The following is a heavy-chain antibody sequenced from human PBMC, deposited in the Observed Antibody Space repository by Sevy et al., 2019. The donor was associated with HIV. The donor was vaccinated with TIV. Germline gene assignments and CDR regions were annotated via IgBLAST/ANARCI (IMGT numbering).Heavy chain of an antibody. Sequence: GSLRLSCEASGFTFSDYYMSWIRQAPGKGLEWISYISSGSTYTNYADSVKGRFTISRDNAKNSLYLQMNSPRAEDTAVYFCARDRRNYGGQYFDYWGQGTLVTVSS. CDR2: ISSGSTYT. CDR1: GFTFSDYY. V-gene: IGHV3-11*06. J-gene: IGHJ4*02. D-gene: IGHD4-17*01. CDR3: ARDRRNYGGQYFDY.